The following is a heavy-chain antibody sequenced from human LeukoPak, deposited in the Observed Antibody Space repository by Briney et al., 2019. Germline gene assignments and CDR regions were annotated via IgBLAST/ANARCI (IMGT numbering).Heavy chain of an antibody. CDR3: ARLAAPYYYMDV. Sequence: SETLSLTCTVSDDSITMYYWSWIRQPPGKGLEWIGYIYYSGSTNYNPSLKSRVTISVDTSKNQFSLKLSSVTAADTAVYYCARLAAPYYYMDVWGKGTTVTVSS. CDR1: DDSITMYY. CDR2: IYYSGST. J-gene: IGHJ6*03. V-gene: IGHV4-59*01. D-gene: IGHD6-6*01.